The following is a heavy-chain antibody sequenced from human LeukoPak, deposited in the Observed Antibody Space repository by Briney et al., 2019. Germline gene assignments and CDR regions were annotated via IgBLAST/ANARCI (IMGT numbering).Heavy chain of an antibody. Sequence: SETLSLTCTVSGGSISSYYWSWIRQPAGKGLEWIGRIYTSGSTNYNPSLKSRVTMSVDTSKNQFSLKLSSVTPADTAVYYCARDLDASGWCNFDYWGQGTLVTVSS. J-gene: IGHJ4*02. CDR2: IYTSGST. CDR3: ARDLDASGWCNFDY. V-gene: IGHV4-4*07. CDR1: GGSISSYY. D-gene: IGHD6-19*01.